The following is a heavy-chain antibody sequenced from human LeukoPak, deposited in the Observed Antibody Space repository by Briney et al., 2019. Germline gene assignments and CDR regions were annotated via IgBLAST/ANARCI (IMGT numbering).Heavy chain of an antibody. Sequence: GGSLRLSCAASGFTFSSYGMHWVRQAPGKGLEWVAFIRYDGSNKYYADSVKGRFTISRDNSKNTLYLQMNSLRAEDTAVYYCAKDLAVVATTATIDYRGQGTLVTVSS. V-gene: IGHV3-30*02. J-gene: IGHJ4*02. CDR2: IRYDGSNK. CDR1: GFTFSSYG. CDR3: AKDLAVVATTATIDY. D-gene: IGHD3-22*01.